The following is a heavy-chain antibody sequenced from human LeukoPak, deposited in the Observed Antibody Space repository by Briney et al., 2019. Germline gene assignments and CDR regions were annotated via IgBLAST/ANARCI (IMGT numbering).Heavy chain of an antibody. V-gene: IGHV4-34*01. CDR2: INHSGST. Sequence: KPSETLSLTCAVYGGSFSGYYWSWIRQPPGKGLEWIGEINHSGSTNYNPSLKSRVTISVDTSKNQFSLKLSSVTAADTAVYYCASQRYGSGSYFYYYYGMDVWGQGTTVTVSS. D-gene: IGHD3-10*01. CDR3: ASQRYGSGSYFYYYYGMDV. CDR1: GGSFSGYY. J-gene: IGHJ6*02.